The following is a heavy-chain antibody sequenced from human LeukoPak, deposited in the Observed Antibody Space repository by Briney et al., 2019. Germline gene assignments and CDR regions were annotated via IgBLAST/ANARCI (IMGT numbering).Heavy chain of an antibody. CDR2: ISSSSSYI. V-gene: IGHV3-21*04. Sequence: MPGGSLRLSRAASGFTFSTYSMNWVRQAPGKGLEWVSSISSSSSYIYYADSLKGRFTISRDNAKNSLYLQMNSLRAEDTALYYCARAMNIVVVPAAPSYYFDYWGQGTLVTVSS. D-gene: IGHD2-2*01. CDR3: ARAMNIVVVPAAPSYYFDY. CDR1: GFTFSTYS. J-gene: IGHJ4*02.